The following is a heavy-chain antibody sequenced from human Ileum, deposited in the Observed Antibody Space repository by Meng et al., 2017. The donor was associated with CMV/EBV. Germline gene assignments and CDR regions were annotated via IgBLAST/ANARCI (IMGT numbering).Heavy chain of an antibody. V-gene: IGHV4-59*11. CDR3: ATSVSSGGKWAYYFDF. D-gene: IGHD1-26*01. J-gene: IGHJ4*02. CDR2: NYYRGRP. CDR1: RASFSIHY. Sequence: SETRSLTCTVSRASFSIHYWSWIRQSPEKGLEWIGYNYYRGRPSLNPPLKNRVTLSIDISTNQFSLRLNSVTAADTAVYYCATSVSSGGKWAYYFDFWGQG.